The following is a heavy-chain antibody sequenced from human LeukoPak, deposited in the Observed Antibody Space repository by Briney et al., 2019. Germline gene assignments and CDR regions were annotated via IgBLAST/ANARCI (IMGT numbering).Heavy chain of an antibody. CDR1: GFPFITYA. Sequence: GSLRLSCAASGFPFITYAIIWVRPAPGKGLEWVLAISGSGCDTYYADSVRGRFTISRDNSKNTLYLQMTYLRAEDTAVYYCARALPSPLYSGSYADAFDIWGQGTMVTVSS. CDR3: ARALPSPLYSGSYADAFDI. V-gene: IGHV3-23*01. CDR2: ISGSGCDT. J-gene: IGHJ3*02. D-gene: IGHD1-26*01.